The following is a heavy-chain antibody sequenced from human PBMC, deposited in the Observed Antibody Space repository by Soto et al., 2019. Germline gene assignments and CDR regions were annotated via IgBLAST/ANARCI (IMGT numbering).Heavy chain of an antibody. CDR1: GYTFTYRY. D-gene: IGHD4-4*01. Sequence: ASLKVSCKSSGYTFTYRYLHWVRQAPGQALEWMGWITPFNGNTNYAQKFQDRVTITRDRSMSTAYMELSSLRSEDTAVYYCARDRHSNSYYFDYWGQGTLVTVSS. CDR2: ITPFNGNT. V-gene: IGHV1-45*02. CDR3: ARDRHSNSYYFDY. J-gene: IGHJ4*02.